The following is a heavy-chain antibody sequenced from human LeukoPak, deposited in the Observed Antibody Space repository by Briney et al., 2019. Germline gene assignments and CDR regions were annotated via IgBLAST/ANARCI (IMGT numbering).Heavy chain of an antibody. Sequence: GGSLRLSCAASGFTFSRYSMHWVRQAPGKGLVWVSHINGDGSSTTYADSVKGRFTISRDNSKNTLYLQMNSLRAKDTGVYYCVRDNYGVDYWGQGTLVTVSS. CDR3: VRDNYGVDY. J-gene: IGHJ4*02. CDR2: INGDGSST. V-gene: IGHV3-74*01. CDR1: GFTFSRYS. D-gene: IGHD4-17*01.